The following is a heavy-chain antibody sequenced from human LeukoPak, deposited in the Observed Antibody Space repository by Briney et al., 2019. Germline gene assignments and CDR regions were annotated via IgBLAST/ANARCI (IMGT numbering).Heavy chain of an antibody. J-gene: IGHJ3*02. D-gene: IGHD2/OR15-2a*01. CDR2: ISWNSGSI. CDR3: AKDRSYSNLSGGAFDI. CDR1: GFTFDDYA. Sequence: GGSLRLSCAASGFTFDDYAMHWVRQAPGKGLEWVSGISWNSGSIGYADSVKGRFTISRDKAKNSLYLQMNSLRAEDMALYYCAKDRSYSNLSGGAFDIWGQGTMVTVSS. V-gene: IGHV3-9*03.